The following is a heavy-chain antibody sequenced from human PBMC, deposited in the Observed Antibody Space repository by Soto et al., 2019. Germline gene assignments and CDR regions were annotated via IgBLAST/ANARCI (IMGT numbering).Heavy chain of an antibody. CDR3: ARGRITMVRGSHRSHVGGYMDV. J-gene: IGHJ6*03. D-gene: IGHD3-10*01. CDR2: ISAYNGNT. V-gene: IGHV1-18*01. CDR1: GYTFTSYG. Sequence: QVQLVQSGAEVKKPGASVKVSCKASGYTFTSYGISWVRQAPGQGLEWMGWISAYNGNTNYAQKLQGRVTMTTDTSTSTAYMELRGLRSDDTAVYYCARGRITMVRGSHRSHVGGYMDVWGKGTTVTVSS.